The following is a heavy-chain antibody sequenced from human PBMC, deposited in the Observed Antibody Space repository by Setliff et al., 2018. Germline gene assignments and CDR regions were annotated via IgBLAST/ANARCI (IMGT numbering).Heavy chain of an antibody. J-gene: IGHJ4*02. D-gene: IGHD4-17*01. CDR1: GYSFTKYF. CDR3: VKDRVNDGVWDFDS. CDR2: VFTATDDT. Sequence: ASVKVSCKTSGYSFTKYFLHWVRQAPGQGLEWMGRVFTATDDTQFRTEFQGRVSVTRDTSMSTTYMELSGLRSDDTAVYYCVKDRVNDGVWDFDSWGQGIVVTVSS. V-gene: IGHV1-2*06.